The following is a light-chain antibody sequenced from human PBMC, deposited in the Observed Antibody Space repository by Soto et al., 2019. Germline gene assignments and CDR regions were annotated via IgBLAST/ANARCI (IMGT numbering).Light chain of an antibody. CDR1: SSNIGAGYD. CDR3: QSYDSSLSAYV. CDR2: ANT. J-gene: IGLJ1*01. V-gene: IGLV1-40*01. Sequence: QSVLTQAPSVSGAPGQRVTFSCTGGSSNIGAGYDVHWYQQFPGTAPKLLIYANTNRPSGVPDRFSGSKSGTSASLAITGLEAEDEADYYCQSYDSSLSAYVFGTGTKLTVL.